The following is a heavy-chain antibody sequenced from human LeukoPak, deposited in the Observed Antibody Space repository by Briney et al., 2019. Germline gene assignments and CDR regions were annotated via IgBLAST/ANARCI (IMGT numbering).Heavy chain of an antibody. J-gene: IGHJ6*03. V-gene: IGHV4-30-4*01. D-gene: IGHD3-16*01. CDR3: ARARGDSPRIYYYMDF. CDR1: GDSISIGDYR. Sequence: SETLSLTCSVSGDSISIGDYRWSWIRQSPGKGLEWIGYIYYIGTAYYNPSLRSRVALSADTSKNQFSLKLNSVTVADSAVYFWARARGDSPRIYYYMDFWGKGPTVTVSS. CDR2: IYYIGTA.